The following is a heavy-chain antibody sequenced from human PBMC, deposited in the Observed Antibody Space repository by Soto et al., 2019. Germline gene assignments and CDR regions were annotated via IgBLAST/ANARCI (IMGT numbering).Heavy chain of an antibody. D-gene: IGHD6-13*01. V-gene: IGHV1-3*01. Sequence: GASVKVSCKAFGYTFTSYAMNWVRQAPGQRLEWMGWINAGNGNTKYSQKFQGRVTITRNTSISTAYMELSSLRSEDTAVYYCARERSAAGTGWFDPWGQGTLVTVSS. CDR3: ARERSAAGTGWFDP. J-gene: IGHJ5*02. CDR2: INAGNGNT. CDR1: GYTFTSYA.